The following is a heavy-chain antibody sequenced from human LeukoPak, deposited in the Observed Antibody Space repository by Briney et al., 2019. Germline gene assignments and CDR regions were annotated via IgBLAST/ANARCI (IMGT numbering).Heavy chain of an antibody. CDR2: ISSSSSYI. CDR1: GFTFSSYS. CDR3: ARDPSTYSSPLRGRWFDP. J-gene: IGHJ5*02. D-gene: IGHD6-13*01. V-gene: IGHV3-21*01. Sequence: GGSLRLSCAASGFTFSSYSMNWVRQAPGKGLEWVSSISSSSSYIYYADSVKGRFTISRDNAKNSLYLQMNSLRAEDTAVYYCARDPSTYSSPLRGRWFDPWGQGTLVTVSS.